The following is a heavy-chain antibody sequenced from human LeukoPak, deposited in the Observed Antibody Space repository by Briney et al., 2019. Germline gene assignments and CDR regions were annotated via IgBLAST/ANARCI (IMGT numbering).Heavy chain of an antibody. J-gene: IGHJ4*02. Sequence: VASVKVSCKASGFTFTSSAVQWVRQARGQRLEWIGWIVVGSGNTNYAQKFQERVTITRDMSTSTAYMELSSLRSEDTAVYYCAAANDYVWGNNYWGQGTLVTVSS. D-gene: IGHD3-16*01. CDR2: IVVGSGNT. CDR3: AAANDYVWGNNY. CDR1: GFTFTSSA. V-gene: IGHV1-58*01.